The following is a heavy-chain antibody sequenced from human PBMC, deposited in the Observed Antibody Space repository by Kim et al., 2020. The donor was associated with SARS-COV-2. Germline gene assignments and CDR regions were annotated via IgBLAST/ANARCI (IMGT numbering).Heavy chain of an antibody. D-gene: IGHD6-19*01. V-gene: IGHV3-23*01. J-gene: IGHJ6*02. CDR2: FSTSAGST. CDR1: GFTFSNYG. Sequence: GGSLRLSCAASGFTFSNYGMSWVRQAPGKGLEWVSAFSTSAGSTYYADSVKGRFTISRDNSKNTLYLQMNSLRAEDTAVYYCAKHLDRMAVAGPNQVYYYYYYGMDVWGQGTTVTVSS. CDR3: AKHLDRMAVAGPNQVYYYYYYGMDV.